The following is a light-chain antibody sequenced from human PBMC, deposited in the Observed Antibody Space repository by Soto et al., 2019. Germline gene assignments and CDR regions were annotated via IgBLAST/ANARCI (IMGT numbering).Light chain of an antibody. J-gene: IGKJ2*01. CDR3: QQYNDWPGT. V-gene: IGKV3-15*01. CDR2: GAS. CDR1: QSVRSN. Sequence: EIVMTQSPGTLSVSPGEKATLSCRASQSVRSNLAWYQQKPGQAPRLLIYGASTRATGIPARFSGSGSGTELTLTISSLQSEEFAVYYCQQYNDWPGTFGQGTTLEVK.